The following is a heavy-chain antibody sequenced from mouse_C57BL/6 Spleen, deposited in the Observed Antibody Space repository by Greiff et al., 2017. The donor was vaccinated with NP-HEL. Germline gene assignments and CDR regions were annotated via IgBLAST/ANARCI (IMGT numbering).Heavy chain of an antibody. CDR3: ARALGQGAWFAY. CDR1: GYTFTSYW. D-gene: IGHD4-1*01. V-gene: IGHV1-55*01. CDR2: IYPGSGST. Sequence: QVHVKQSGAELVKPGASVKMSCKASGYTFTSYWITWVKQRPGQGLEWIGDIYPGSGSTNYNEKFKSKATLTVDTSSSTAYMQLSSLTSEDSAVYYCARALGQGAWFAYWGQGTLVTVSA. J-gene: IGHJ3*01.